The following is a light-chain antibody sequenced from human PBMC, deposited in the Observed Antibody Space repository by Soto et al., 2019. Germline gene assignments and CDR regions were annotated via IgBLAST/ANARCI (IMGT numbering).Light chain of an antibody. CDR1: QSVSNF. Sequence: IVLTQSPATLSLSPGERATLSCRASQSVSNFLAWYQQKPGQAPRLLIYSASYRATGIPARFSGSGSGTDFTLTISSLEPEDFAVYYCQQRSNWPPEITFGQGTRLEIK. CDR2: SAS. CDR3: QQRSNWPPEIT. J-gene: IGKJ5*01. V-gene: IGKV3-11*01.